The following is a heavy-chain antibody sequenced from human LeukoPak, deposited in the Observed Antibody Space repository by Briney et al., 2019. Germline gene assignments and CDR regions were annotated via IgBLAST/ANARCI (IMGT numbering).Heavy chain of an antibody. CDR3: ARKYCSSTSCYGMDV. V-gene: IGHV3-23*01. CDR1: GFTFSSYA. D-gene: IGHD2-2*01. Sequence: GGSLRLSCAASGFTFSSYAMSWVRQAPGKGLEWVPAISGSGGSTYYADSVKGRFTISRDNSKNTLYLQMNSLRAEDTAVYYCARKYCSSTSCYGMDVWGQGTTVTVSS. J-gene: IGHJ6*01. CDR2: ISGSGGST.